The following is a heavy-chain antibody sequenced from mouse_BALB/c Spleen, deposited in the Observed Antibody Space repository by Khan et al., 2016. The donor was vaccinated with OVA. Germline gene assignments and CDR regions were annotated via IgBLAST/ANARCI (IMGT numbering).Heavy chain of an antibody. V-gene: IGHV1S135*01. D-gene: IGHD2-2*01. Sequence: VQLKHSGPELMKPGSSVKISCKASGYSFTSYYIHWVMQSHGKSLEWIGYIDPFSGGATYNQKFKGKATLTVDKSSSTAYIHLSNLTSEDSAVYFCTRHGYVAWFTYWGQGTLVTVSA. CDR2: IDPFSGGA. J-gene: IGHJ3*01. CDR1: GYSFTSYY. CDR3: TRHGYVAWFTY.